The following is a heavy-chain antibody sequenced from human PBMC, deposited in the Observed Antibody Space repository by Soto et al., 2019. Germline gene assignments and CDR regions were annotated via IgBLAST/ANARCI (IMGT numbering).Heavy chain of an antibody. J-gene: IGHJ4*02. CDR3: AKTYTGG. V-gene: IGHV3-23*01. Sequence: PGGSLRLSCTASGFNLRDQALSWVRQAPGGGLEWVSGISGMEDRTNYADFVKGRFFISKDRAKNTLNLQMNGLRDDDTAVYYCAKTYTGGWGAGTQVTVSS. D-gene: IGHD3-10*01. CDR2: ISGMEDRT. CDR1: GFNLRDQA.